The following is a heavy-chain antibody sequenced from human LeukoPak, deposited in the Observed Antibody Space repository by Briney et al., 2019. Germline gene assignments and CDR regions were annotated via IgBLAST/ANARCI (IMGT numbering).Heavy chain of an antibody. CDR2: ISAYNGNT. D-gene: IGHD2-2*01. J-gene: IGHJ4*02. V-gene: IGHV1-18*01. CDR1: GYTFTSYG. CDR3: ARGYCSSTSCTYPSDY. Sequence: ASLKDSCKASGYTFTSYGISWVPQAPGQGLEWMGWISAYNGNTNYAQKLQGRVTMTTDTSTSTAYMELRSLRSDDTAVYYCARGYCSSTSCTYPSDYWGQGTLVTVSS.